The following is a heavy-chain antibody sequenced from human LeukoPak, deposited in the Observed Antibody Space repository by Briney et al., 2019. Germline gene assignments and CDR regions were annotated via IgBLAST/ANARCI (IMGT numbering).Heavy chain of an antibody. V-gene: IGHV1-69*04. CDR3: ASMTTVTGTVAEY. Sequence: SVKVSCKASGGTFSSYAISWVRQAPGQGLEWMGRIIPILGIANYAQKFQGRVTITADKSTSTAYMELSSLRSEDTAVYYCASMTTVTGTVAEYWGQGTLVTVSS. CDR2: IIPILGIA. CDR1: GGTFSSYA. D-gene: IGHD4-17*01. J-gene: IGHJ4*02.